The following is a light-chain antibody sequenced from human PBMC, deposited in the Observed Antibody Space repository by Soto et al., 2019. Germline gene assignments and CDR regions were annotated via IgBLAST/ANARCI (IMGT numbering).Light chain of an antibody. J-gene: IGLJ1*01. CDR1: ALTKQY. CDR3: QSANRSGVYPV. CDR2: KDT. Sequence: SYELKQSPSVSVSPGQTARLTCSGDALTKQYAHWYQQRPGQAPVLVIYKDTERPSGIPERFSGSTSGTTVTLTISGVQAEDEADYYCQSANRSGVYPVFGAGTKVTV. V-gene: IGLV3-25*02.